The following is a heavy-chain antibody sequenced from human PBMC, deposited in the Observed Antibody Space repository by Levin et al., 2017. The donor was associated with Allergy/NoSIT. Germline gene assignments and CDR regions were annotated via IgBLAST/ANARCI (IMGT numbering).Heavy chain of an antibody. V-gene: IGHV5-10-1*01. J-gene: IGHJ6*02. Sequence: NRGESLKISCKGSGYSFASYWITWVRQMPGKGLEWMGRLDPSDSYANYGPSFEGHISISVDDARTTAYLQWSSLEASDTAMYYCARHKSSYLGAMDVWGQGTPVTVSS. CDR2: LDPSDSYA. CDR3: ARHKSSYLGAMDV. CDR1: GYSFASYW.